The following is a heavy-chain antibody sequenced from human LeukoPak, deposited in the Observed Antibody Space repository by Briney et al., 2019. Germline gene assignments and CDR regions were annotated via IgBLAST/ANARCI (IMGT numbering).Heavy chain of an antibody. J-gene: IGHJ4*02. Sequence: SETLSLTCAVYGGSISSYYWSWIRQPPGKGLEWIGYIYYSGSTNYNPSLKSRVTISVDTSKNQFSLKLSSVTAADTAVYYCARVYYYDSSGYSHTFDYWGQGTLVTVSS. D-gene: IGHD3-22*01. V-gene: IGHV4-59*01. CDR3: ARVYYYDSSGYSHTFDY. CDR2: IYYSGST. CDR1: GGSISSYY.